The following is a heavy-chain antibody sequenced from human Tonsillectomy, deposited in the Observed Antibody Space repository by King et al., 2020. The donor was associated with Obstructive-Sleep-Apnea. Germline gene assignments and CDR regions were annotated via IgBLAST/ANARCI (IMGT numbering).Heavy chain of an antibody. J-gene: IGHJ4*02. CDR3: ARAPRRICGGDCLYYVDY. CDR1: GASFSSSIYY. D-gene: IGHD2-21*02. CDR2: VFYSGIT. V-gene: IGHV4-39*07. Sequence: LQLQESGPGLVKPSETLSLTCTVSGASFSSSIYYWGWIRQPPGKGLEWIGSVFYSGITSYNPSLKSRVTISVATSKNQFSLKLNSVTAADTAVYYCARAPRRICGGDCLYYVDYWGQGTLVTVSS.